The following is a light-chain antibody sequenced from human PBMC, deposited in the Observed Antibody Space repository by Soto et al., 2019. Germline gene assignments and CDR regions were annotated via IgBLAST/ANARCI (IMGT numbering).Light chain of an antibody. J-gene: IGKJ2*01. CDR1: QRVSNSY. CDR2: GAS. Sequence: EIVLTQSPGTLSLSPGETATLSCRASQRVSNSYLARYQKKPGQAPRLLIYGASSRAAGIPDRFSGSGSGTDFTLTISRLEPEDFAVYFCQRYGGSPPFTFGQGTKVEI. CDR3: QRYGGSPPFT. V-gene: IGKV3-20*01.